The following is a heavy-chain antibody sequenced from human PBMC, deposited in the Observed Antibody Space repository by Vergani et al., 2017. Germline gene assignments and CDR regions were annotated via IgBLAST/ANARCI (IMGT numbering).Heavy chain of an antibody. CDR3: ARVDTMVRGVKGGYLDY. CDR1: GGSISSSNW. J-gene: IGHJ4*02. V-gene: IGHV4-4*03. CDR2: IYHSGST. D-gene: IGHD3-10*01. Sequence: QVQLQESGPGLVKPPGTLSLTCAVSGGSISSSNWWSWVRQPPGKGLEWIGEIYHSGSTNYNPSLKSRVTISVDKSKNQFSLKLSSVTAADTAVYYCARVDTMVRGVKGGYLDYWGQGTLVTVSS.